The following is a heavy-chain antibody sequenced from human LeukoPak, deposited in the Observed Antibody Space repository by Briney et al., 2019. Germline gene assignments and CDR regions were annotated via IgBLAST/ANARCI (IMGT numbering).Heavy chain of an antibody. CDR3: AKDEDVNISRRGLWLSRFGSNNLFQH. CDR2: ISWNSGSI. J-gene: IGHJ1*01. Sequence: GRSLRLSCAASGFTFDDYAMHWVRQAPGKGLEWVSGISWNSGSIGYADSVKGRFTISRDNAENSLYLQMNSLRAEDTALYYCAKDEDVNISRRGLWLSRFGSNNLFQHWGQGTLVTVSS. V-gene: IGHV3-9*01. D-gene: IGHD2-21*01. CDR1: GFTFDDYA.